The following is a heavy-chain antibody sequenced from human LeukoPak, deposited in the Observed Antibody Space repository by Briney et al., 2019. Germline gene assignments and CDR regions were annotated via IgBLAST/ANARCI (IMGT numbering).Heavy chain of an antibody. V-gene: IGHV3-21*01. Sequence: GGSLRLSCAASGFTFSSYSMNWVRQAPGKGLEWVSSISNSSSYIYYADSVKGRFTISRDNAKNSLYLQMNSLRAEDTAVYYCARDGETSDAFDIWGQGTMVTVSS. D-gene: IGHD3-10*01. CDR3: ARDGETSDAFDI. J-gene: IGHJ3*02. CDR1: GFTFSSYS. CDR2: ISNSSSYI.